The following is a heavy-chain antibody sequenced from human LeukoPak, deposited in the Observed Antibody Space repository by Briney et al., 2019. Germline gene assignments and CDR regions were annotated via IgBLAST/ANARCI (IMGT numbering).Heavy chain of an antibody. CDR1: GFTFSNAW. CDR3: TTDLSPYYDREFDAFDI. D-gene: IGHD3-22*01. CDR2: IKSKTDGGTT. J-gene: IGHJ3*02. Sequence: GGSLRLSCAASGFTFSNAWMSWVRQAPGKGLEWVGRIKSKTDGGTTDYAAPVEGRFIISRDDSKNTLYLQMNSLKTKDTAVYYCTTDLSPYYDREFDAFDIWGQGTMVTVSS. V-gene: IGHV3-15*01.